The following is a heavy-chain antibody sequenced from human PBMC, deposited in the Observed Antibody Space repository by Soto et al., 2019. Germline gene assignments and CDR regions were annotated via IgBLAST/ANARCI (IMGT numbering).Heavy chain of an antibody. D-gene: IGHD1-7*01. CDR1: GGSFTSNNW. CDR2: IYRTGST. V-gene: IGHV4-4*02. Sequence: SETLSLTCAVSGGSFTSNNWWTWVRQPPGQGLEWIGEIYRTGSTNYNPSLRSRVTISLDKSENQFSLKVTSLTAADTAVYYCASRNPGTSVDYWGQGTLVTVSS. J-gene: IGHJ4*02. CDR3: ASRNPGTSVDY.